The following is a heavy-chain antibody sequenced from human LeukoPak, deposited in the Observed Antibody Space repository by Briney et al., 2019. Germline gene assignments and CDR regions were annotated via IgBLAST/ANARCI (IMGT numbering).Heavy chain of an antibody. J-gene: IGHJ4*02. CDR1: GFTFSSYS. CDR3: ARDQGGTYSFDY. CDR2: ISSSSSYI. V-gene: IGHV3-21*01. Sequence: GGSLRLSCAASGFTFSSYSMNWVRQAPGKGLEWVSSISSSSSYIYYADSVKGRFTISRDNAKNSLYLQMSSLRAEDTAVYYCARDQGGTYSFDYWGQGTLVTVSS. D-gene: IGHD1-26*01.